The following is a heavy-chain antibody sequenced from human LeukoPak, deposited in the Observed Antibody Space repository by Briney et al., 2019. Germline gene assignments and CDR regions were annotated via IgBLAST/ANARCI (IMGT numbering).Heavy chain of an antibody. CDR3: ARDDSHGYHFSDS. Sequence: PGGSLRLSCAASGFTFSSYSMNWIRQAPGKGLEWVSSISGSGEFIYYGDSVKGRVTISRDNGKNSLYLQMNSVRPEDMAVYYCARDDSHGYHFSDSWGRGTLVTVSS. CDR1: GFTFSSYS. D-gene: IGHD3-22*01. J-gene: IGHJ4*02. CDR2: ISGSGEFI. V-gene: IGHV3-21*01.